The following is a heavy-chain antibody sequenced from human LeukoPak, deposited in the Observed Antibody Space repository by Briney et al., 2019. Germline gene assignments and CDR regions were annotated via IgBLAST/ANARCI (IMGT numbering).Heavy chain of an antibody. J-gene: IGHJ4*02. D-gene: IGHD3-10*01. CDR1: GFTFSNYW. CDR2: INQDESKK. CDR3: ARGPPYYGSGTYVMSHFDS. Sequence: GGSLRLSCAASGFTFSNYWMSWVHQAPGKGLEWVANINQDESKKYYVDSVKGRFTISRDNAKNSLYLQMNSLRAEDTAVYYCARGPPYYGSGTYVMSHFDSWGQGTLVTVSS. V-gene: IGHV3-7*01.